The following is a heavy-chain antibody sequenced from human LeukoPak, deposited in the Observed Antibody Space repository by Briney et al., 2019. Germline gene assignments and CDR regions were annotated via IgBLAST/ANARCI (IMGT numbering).Heavy chain of an antibody. D-gene: IGHD6-19*01. CDR2: MNPNSGNT. CDR1: GYTFTSCD. Sequence: ASVKVSCKAPGYTFTSCDINWVRQATGQGLEWMGWMNPNSGNTGYGQSSQGRITMTRDISIGTAYMELSNLTSEDTAIYYCTRGSSGRRDNWGQGTLVTVSA. J-gene: IGHJ4*02. V-gene: IGHV1-8*01. CDR3: TRGSSGRRDN.